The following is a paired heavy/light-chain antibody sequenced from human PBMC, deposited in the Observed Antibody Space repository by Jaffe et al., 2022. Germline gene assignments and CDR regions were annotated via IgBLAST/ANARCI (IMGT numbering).Heavy chain of an antibody. D-gene: IGHD6-19*01. V-gene: IGHV2-70*20. J-gene: IGHJ4*02. CDR1: GFSLSTSGMC. CDR2: IDWDDDK. CDR3: ARTHSSGWYFDPPFGFDY. Sequence: QVTLRESGPALVKPTQTLTLTCTFSGFSLSTSGMCVSWVRQPPGKALEWLALIDWDDDKYYSTSLKTRLTISKDTSKNQVVLTMTNMDPVDTATYYCARTHSSGWYFDPPFGFDYWGQGTLVTVSS.
Light chain of an antibody. CDR1: SSNIGSNT. V-gene: IGLV1-44*01. Sequence: QSVLTQPPSASGTPGQRVTISCSGSSSNIGSNTVNWYQQLPGTAPKLLIYSNNQRPSGVPDRFSGSKSGTSASLAISGLQSEDEADYYCAAWDDSLNGLFGGGTKLTVL. CDR2: SNN. CDR3: AAWDDSLNGL. J-gene: IGLJ2*01.